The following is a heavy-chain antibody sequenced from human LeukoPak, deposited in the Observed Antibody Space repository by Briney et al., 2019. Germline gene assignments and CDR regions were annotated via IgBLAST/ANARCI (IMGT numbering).Heavy chain of an antibody. V-gene: IGHV3-53*01. CDR2: IYSGGST. CDR3: APPPIAATGN. Sequence: GGSLRLSCAASGFTVSSNYMSWVRQAPGKGLEWVSVIYSGGSTYYADSVKGRFTISRDNSKNTLYLQMSSLRAEDTAIYYCAPPPIAATGNWGQGTLVTVSS. D-gene: IGHD6-13*01. J-gene: IGHJ4*02. CDR1: GFTVSSNY.